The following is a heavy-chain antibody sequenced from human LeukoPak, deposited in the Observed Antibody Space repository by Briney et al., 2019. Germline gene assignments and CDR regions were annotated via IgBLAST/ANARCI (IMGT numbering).Heavy chain of an antibody. V-gene: IGHV3-7*01. D-gene: IGHD6-19*01. J-gene: IGHJ3*02. CDR3: ARHLAVAGIYAFDI. CDR1: GFTFSSYW. CDR2: IKQDGSGK. Sequence: PGGSLRLSCAASGFTFSSYWMSWVRQAPGKGLEWVANIKQDGSGKYYVDSVKGRFTISRDNAKNSLYLQMNSLRAEDTAVYYCARHLAVAGIYAFDIWGQGTMVTVSS.